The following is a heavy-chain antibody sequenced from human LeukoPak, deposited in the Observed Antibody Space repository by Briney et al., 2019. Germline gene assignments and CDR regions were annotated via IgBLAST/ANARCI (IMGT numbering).Heavy chain of an antibody. CDR1: GYTFTGYY. V-gene: IGHV1-2*06. J-gene: IGHJ4*02. Sequence: GASVKVSCKASGYTFTGYYMHWVRQAPGQGLEWMGRINPNSGGTNYAQKFQGRVTMTEDTSTDTAYMELSSLRSEDTAVYYCATDLVWFGELFNDYWGQGTLVTVSS. D-gene: IGHD3-10*01. CDR2: INPNSGGT. CDR3: ATDLVWFGELFNDY.